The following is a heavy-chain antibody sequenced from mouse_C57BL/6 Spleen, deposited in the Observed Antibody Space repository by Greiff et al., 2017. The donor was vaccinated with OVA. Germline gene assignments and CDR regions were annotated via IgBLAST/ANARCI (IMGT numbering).Heavy chain of an antibody. D-gene: IGHD2-4*01. Sequence: VPLQQSGPELVKPGASVKISCKASGYTFTDYYMNWVKQSHGKSLEWIGDINPNNGGTSYNQKFKGKATLTVDKSSSTAYMELRSLTSEDSAVYYCARSDYDGYYYAMDYWGQGTSVTVSS. V-gene: IGHV1-26*01. J-gene: IGHJ4*01. CDR2: INPNNGGT. CDR3: ARSDYDGYYYAMDY. CDR1: GYTFTDYY.